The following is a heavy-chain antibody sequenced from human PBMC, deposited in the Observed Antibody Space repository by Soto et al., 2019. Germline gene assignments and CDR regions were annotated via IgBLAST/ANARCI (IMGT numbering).Heavy chain of an antibody. Sequence: GGSLRLSCAASGFTFSIYAMSWVRQAPGKGLEWVSAISGSGGSTYYADSVKGRFTISRDNAKNSLYLQMNSLRAEDTAVYYCARDLGRTAAGYYYYYAMDVWGQGTTVTVSS. CDR2: ISGSGGST. V-gene: IGHV3-23*01. J-gene: IGHJ6*02. CDR1: GFTFSIYA. CDR3: ARDLGRTAAGYYYYYAMDV. D-gene: IGHD2-2*01.